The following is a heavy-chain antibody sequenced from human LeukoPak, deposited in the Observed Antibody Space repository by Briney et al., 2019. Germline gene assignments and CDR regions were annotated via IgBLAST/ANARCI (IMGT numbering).Heavy chain of an antibody. CDR1: GFTFSSYA. J-gene: IGHJ4*02. Sequence: PGGSLRLSCAASGFTFSSYAMHWVRQAPGKGLEWVAVISYDGSNKYYADSVKGRFTISRHNSKNTLYLQMNSLRAEDTAVYYCARDDYGDYVSSFDYWGQGTLVTVSS. V-gene: IGHV3-30-3*01. CDR3: ARDDYGDYVSSFDY. D-gene: IGHD4-17*01. CDR2: ISYDGSNK.